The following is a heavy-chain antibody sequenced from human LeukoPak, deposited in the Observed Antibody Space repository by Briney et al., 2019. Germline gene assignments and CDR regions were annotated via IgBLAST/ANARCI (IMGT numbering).Heavy chain of an antibody. J-gene: IGHJ6*02. Sequence: GGSLRLSCAASGFTFSSYAMSWVRQAPGKGLEWVAVIWYDGSNKYYADSVKGRFTISRDNSKNTLYLQMNSLRAEDTAVYYCARAYYDFWSGYSLYYGMDVWGQGTTVTVSS. CDR3: ARAYYDFWSGYSLYYGMDV. D-gene: IGHD3-3*01. V-gene: IGHV3-33*08. CDR2: IWYDGSNK. CDR1: GFTFSSYA.